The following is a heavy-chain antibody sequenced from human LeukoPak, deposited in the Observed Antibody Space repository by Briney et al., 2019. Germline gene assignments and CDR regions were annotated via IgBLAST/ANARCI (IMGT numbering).Heavy chain of an antibody. Sequence: ASVKVSCKASGYTFTGYYMHWVRQAPGQGLEWMGWINPNSGGTNYAQKFQGRVTMTRDTSISTAYMELSRLRSDDTAVYYCARDFVLLWLGESNFFDYWGQGTLVTVSS. V-gene: IGHV1-2*02. CDR2: INPNSGGT. CDR1: GYTFTGYY. D-gene: IGHD3-10*01. J-gene: IGHJ4*02. CDR3: ARDFVLLWLGESNFFDY.